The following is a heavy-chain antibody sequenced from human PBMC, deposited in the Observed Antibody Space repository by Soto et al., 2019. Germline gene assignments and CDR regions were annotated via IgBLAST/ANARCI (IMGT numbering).Heavy chain of an antibody. J-gene: IGHJ5*02. CDR2: ISSSSSTI. V-gene: IGHV3-48*01. CDR3: AGHGGQWLNWFDP. CDR1: GFTFSSYD. Sequence: EVQLVESGGGLVQPGGSLRLSCAASGFTFSSYDMNWVRQAPGKGLEWVSYISSSSSTIYYADSVKGRFTISRDNAKNSRYLQMNSRRAEDTAVYYCAGHGGQWLNWFDPWGQGILVTVSS. D-gene: IGHD6-19*01.